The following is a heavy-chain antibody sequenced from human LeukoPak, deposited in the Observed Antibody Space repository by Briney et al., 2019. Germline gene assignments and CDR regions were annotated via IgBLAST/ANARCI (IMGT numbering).Heavy chain of an antibody. D-gene: IGHD4-17*01. CDR1: GYTFTGYY. V-gene: IGHV1-3*01. CDR3: ARARWTSTVTTYYLDY. J-gene: IGHJ4*02. CDR2: INAGNGKT. Sequence: GASVKVSCKASGYTFTGYYMHWVRQAPGQGLEWMGWINAGNGKTKYSRKFQGRVTITRETSASTAYMELSGLRSEDTAVYYCARARWTSTVTTYYLDYWGQGTLVTVSS.